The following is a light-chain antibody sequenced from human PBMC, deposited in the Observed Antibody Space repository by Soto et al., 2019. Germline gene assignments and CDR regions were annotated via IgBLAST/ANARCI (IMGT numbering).Light chain of an antibody. V-gene: IGLV2-8*01. CDR1: SSDVGGYNY. Sequence: QSALTQPPSASGSPGQSVTISCTGTSSDVGGYNYVSWYQQHPGKAPKLMIYEVSTRPSGVPDRFSGSKSGNTASLTVSGLQAEDEADYYCISYAGSNNWNFGTGTKLTVL. J-gene: IGLJ1*01. CDR3: ISYAGSNNWN. CDR2: EVS.